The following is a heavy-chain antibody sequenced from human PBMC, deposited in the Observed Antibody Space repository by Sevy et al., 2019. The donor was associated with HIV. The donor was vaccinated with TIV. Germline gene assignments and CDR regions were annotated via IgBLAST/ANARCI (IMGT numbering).Heavy chain of an antibody. Sequence: SETLSLTCTVSGGSVITGGYYWSWIRQSAGKGLEWIGRILGSGYTDYNPSLKSRVTISRDTSKSQFSLTLTSVTAADTAMYYCARYIAGPGFDFWGQGIQVTVSS. CDR3: ARYIAGPGFDF. CDR1: GGSVITGGYY. CDR2: ILGSGYT. V-gene: IGHV4-61*02. D-gene: IGHD1-26*01. J-gene: IGHJ4*02.